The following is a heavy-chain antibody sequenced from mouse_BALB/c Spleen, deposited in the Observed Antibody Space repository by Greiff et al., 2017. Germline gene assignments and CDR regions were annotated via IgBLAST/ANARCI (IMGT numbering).Heavy chain of an antibody. CDR2: IWSGGST. CDR1: GFSLTSYG. CDR3: ARNYGSRVYAMDY. Sequence: QVQLKESGPGLVQPSQSLSITCTVSGFSLTSYGVHWVRQSPGKGLEWLGVIWSGGSTDYNAAFISRLSISKDNSKSQVFFKMNSLQANDTAIYYCARNYGSRVYAMDYWGQGTSVTVSS. D-gene: IGHD1-1*01. J-gene: IGHJ4*01. V-gene: IGHV2-2*02.